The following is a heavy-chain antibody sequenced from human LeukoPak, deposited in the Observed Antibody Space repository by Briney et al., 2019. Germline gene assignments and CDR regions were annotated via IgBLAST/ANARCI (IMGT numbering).Heavy chain of an antibody. CDR2: ISSSGSTI. CDR1: GFTFSDYY. CDR3: ARSQRDQLDSAWWFDP. D-gene: IGHD1-1*01. J-gene: IGHJ5*02. V-gene: IGHV3-11*04. Sequence: PGGSLRLSCAASGFTFSDYYMSWIRQAPGKGLEWVSYISSSGSTIYYADSVKGRFTISRDNAKNSLYLQMNSLRAEDTAVYYCARSQRDQLDSAWWFDPWGQGTLVTVSS.